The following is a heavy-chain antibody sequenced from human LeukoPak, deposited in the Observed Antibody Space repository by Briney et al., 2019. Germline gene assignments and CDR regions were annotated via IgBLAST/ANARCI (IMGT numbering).Heavy chain of an antibody. D-gene: IGHD6-19*01. CDR2: VNLQGST. J-gene: IGHJ4*02. CDR3: ARGRAVAGARAYY. Sequence: SGTLSLTCGVSGGSISSTNWWTWVRQPPGKGLEWIGEVNLQGSTNYNPSLKSRVAISVDKSEQHISLKLTSVTAADTAVYYCARGRAVAGARAYYWGQGTLVTVSS. CDR1: GGSISSTNW. V-gene: IGHV4-4*02.